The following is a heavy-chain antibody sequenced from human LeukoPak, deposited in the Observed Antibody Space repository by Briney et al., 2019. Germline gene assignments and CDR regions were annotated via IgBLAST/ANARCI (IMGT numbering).Heavy chain of an antibody. V-gene: IGHV3-30-3*01. CDR2: ISYDGSNK. Sequence: GGSLRLSCAASGFTFNTYAMHWVRQAPGKGLEWVAVISYDGSNKYYADSVKGRFTISRDNSRNTLFLQMNSLRAEDTAVYYCARGGSYYDFWSAFDYWGQGTLVTVSS. CDR3: ARGGSYYDFWSAFDY. J-gene: IGHJ4*02. D-gene: IGHD3-3*01. CDR1: GFTFNTYA.